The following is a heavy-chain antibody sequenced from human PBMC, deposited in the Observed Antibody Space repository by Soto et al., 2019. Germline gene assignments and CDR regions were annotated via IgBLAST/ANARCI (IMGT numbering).Heavy chain of an antibody. V-gene: IGHV1-8*01. CDR1: GYTFTSYD. J-gene: IGHJ3*02. D-gene: IGHD7-27*01. CDR3: ARAETGAEAFDI. CDR2: MNPNSGNT. Sequence: DSVKVSCKASGYTFTSYDINWVRQATGQGLEWMGWMNPNSGNTGYAQKFQGRVTMTRNTSISTAYMELSSLRSEDTAVYYCARAETGAEAFDICGQGTMVPVSS.